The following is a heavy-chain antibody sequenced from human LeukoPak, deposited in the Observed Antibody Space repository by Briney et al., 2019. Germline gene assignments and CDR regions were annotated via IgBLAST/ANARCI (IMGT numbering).Heavy chain of an antibody. Sequence: PGGSLRLSCAASGFTFSSYGMHWVRQAPGKGLVWVSYINTVGSVTNYADSVKGRFTISRDNAKNTLYLQMNSLRAEDTAVYYCATSSSSANYFYFDSWGQGTLVTVSS. CDR1: GFTFSSYG. CDR2: INTVGSVT. CDR3: ATSSSSANYFYFDS. D-gene: IGHD6-6*01. V-gene: IGHV3-74*01. J-gene: IGHJ4*02.